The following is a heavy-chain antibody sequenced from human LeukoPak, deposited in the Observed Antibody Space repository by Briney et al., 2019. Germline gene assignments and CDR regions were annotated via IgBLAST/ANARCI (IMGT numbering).Heavy chain of an antibody. CDR3: AKEVYQFLEWSPFDY. CDR1: GFTFSSYA. Sequence: GGSLRLSCAASGFTFSSYAMSWVRQAPGKGLEWDSAISGSGGSTYYADSVKGRFTISRDNSKNTLYLQMNSLRAEDTAVYYCAKEVYQFLEWSPFDYWGQGTLVTVSS. D-gene: IGHD3-3*01. V-gene: IGHV3-23*01. CDR2: ISGSGGST. J-gene: IGHJ4*02.